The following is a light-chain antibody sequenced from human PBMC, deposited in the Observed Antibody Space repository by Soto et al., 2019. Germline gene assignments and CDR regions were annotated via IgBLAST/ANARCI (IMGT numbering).Light chain of an antibody. CDR1: PRVTSN. CDR2: GAS. V-gene: IGKV3-15*01. J-gene: IGKJ1*01. CDR3: QQYNTWPQT. Sequence: EIVMTQSPATLYVSPGERATLSFSASPRVTSNLAWYQQKPGQAPRLLIYGASTRATGIPARFSGSGSGTEFTLTISSLQSEDFAVYYCQQYNTWPQTFGQGTKVEIK.